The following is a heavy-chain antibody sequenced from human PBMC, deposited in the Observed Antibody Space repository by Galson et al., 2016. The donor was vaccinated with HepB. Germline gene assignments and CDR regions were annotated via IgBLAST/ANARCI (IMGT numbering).Heavy chain of an antibody. J-gene: IGHJ4*02. CDR1: AFNIRKNY. CDR3: ARVPDYSPTFFDY. D-gene: IGHD3-9*01. CDR2: IYRDTST. Sequence: SLRLSCAASAFNIRKNYMSWVRQAPGQGLEWVSTIYRDTSTYYSDSVKGRFTISRDNSKNTLYLQMNSLRAEDTAIYYCARVPDYSPTFFDYWGQGTLVTVSS. V-gene: IGHV3-53*01.